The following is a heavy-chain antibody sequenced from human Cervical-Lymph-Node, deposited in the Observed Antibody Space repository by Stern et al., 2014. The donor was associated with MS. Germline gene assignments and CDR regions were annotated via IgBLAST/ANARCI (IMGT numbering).Heavy chain of an antibody. CDR3: ARHQPAATFAMDV. CDR2: IFPADSDS. CDR1: GYNFGDYW. V-gene: IGHV5-51*01. D-gene: IGHD2-2*01. Sequence: EVQLVESGAEVKKPGESLKISCKGSGYNFGDYWIGWVRPEPGKGLEWMGTIFPADSDSRYSPSFEGQVTISADESISTAFLQSSSLKASDTGIYYCARHQPAATFAMDVWGQGTTVIVSS. J-gene: IGHJ6*02.